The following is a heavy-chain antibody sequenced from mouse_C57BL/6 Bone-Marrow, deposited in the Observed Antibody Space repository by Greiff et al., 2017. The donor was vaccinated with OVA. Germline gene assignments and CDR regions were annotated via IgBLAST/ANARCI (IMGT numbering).Heavy chain of an antibody. CDR3: AKWGTQYFDD. J-gene: IGHJ1*03. CDR2: INPSSGYT. D-gene: IGHD2-14*01. CDR1: GYTFTSYT. V-gene: IGHV1-4*01. Sequence: QVQLQQSGAELARPGASVKMSCKASGYTFTSYTMHWVKQRPGQGLEWIGYINPSSGYTNYNGKFKGKATLTADKSSSTAYMQISSLTSEDSADYFCAKWGTQYFDDWGTGTTVTVSS.